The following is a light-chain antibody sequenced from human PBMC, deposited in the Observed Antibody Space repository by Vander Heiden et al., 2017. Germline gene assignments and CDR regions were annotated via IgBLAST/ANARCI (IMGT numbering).Light chain of an antibody. CDR2: DVS. CDR3: TSYAGSNNWV. V-gene: IGLV2-8*01. Sequence: QSALPQPPSASGSPGQPVSISCTGTGSDVGGYNYVSWYQHHPGKAPKLMIYDVSKRPSGVPHRFSGSKSGNTASLTVSGLQAEDEADYYCTSYAGSNNWVFGGGTKLTVL. CDR1: GSDVGGYNY. J-gene: IGLJ3*02.